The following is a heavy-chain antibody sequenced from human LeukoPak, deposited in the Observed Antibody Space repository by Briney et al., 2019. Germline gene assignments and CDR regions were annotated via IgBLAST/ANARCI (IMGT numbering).Heavy chain of an antibody. D-gene: IGHD3-3*01. V-gene: IGHV1-69*01. CDR3: ARVYDFWSGYYMNY. J-gene: IGHJ4*02. CDR2: IIPIFGTA. Sequence: GASVKVSCKASGGTFSSYAISWVRQVPGQGLEWMGGIIPIFGTANYAQKFQGRVTITADESTSTAYMELSSLRSEDTAVYYCARVYDFWSGYYMNYWGQGTLVTVSS. CDR1: GGTFSSYA.